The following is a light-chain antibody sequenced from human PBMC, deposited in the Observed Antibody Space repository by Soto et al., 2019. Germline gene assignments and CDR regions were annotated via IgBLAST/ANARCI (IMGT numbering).Light chain of an antibody. Sequence: DIQMTQSPYSLSAAVGDRVTITCRASQNINTYLNWYQQKPGKAPKLLIFDAASLQSGVPSRFSGSGSRTDFTLTITSLQPXXXATYYCQQTSSAPFTFGPGTKVDIK. CDR1: QNINTY. CDR3: QQTSSAPFT. V-gene: IGKV1-39*01. J-gene: IGKJ3*01. CDR2: DAA.